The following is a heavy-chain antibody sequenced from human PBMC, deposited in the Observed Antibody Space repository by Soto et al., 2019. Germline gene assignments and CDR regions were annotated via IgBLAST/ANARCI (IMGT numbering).Heavy chain of an antibody. CDR2: IFSNDEK. D-gene: IGHD1-26*01. Sequence: QVTLKESGPVLVRPTETLTLTCTVSGFSLSNARMGVTWIRQPPGKALEWLAHIFSNDEKSYSTSLKSRLTIAKDTSKSQVVLTMTNMDPVDTATYYCARHGRGVGARPLDYWGQGTLVTVSS. J-gene: IGHJ4*02. CDR1: GFSLSNARMG. CDR3: ARHGRGVGARPLDY. V-gene: IGHV2-26*01.